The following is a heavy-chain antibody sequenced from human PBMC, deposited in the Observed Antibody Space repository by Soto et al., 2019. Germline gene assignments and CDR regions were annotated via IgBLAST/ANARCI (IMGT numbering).Heavy chain of an antibody. D-gene: IGHD2-8*01. CDR3: ARVARVRKMIYTSDY. CDR2: ISAYNGNT. Sequence: ASVKVSCKASGYTFTGYGISWVRQAPGQGLEWMGWISAYNGNTNYAQKLQGRVTMTTDTSTSTAYMELRSLRSDDTAVYYCARVARVRKMIYTSDYWGQGTLVTVYS. V-gene: IGHV1-18*01. CDR1: GYTFTGYG. J-gene: IGHJ4*02.